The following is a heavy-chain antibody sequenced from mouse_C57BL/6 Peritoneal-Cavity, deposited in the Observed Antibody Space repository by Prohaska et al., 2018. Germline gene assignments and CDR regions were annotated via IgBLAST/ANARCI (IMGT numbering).Heavy chain of an antibody. CDR1: GYTFTDYY. J-gene: IGHJ1*03. Sequence: PLHPSGPHLLYPASSVKISCKASGYTFTDYYMNWVKQSPGKSLEWIGDINPHNGGTSYNQKFKGKATLTVDKSSSTAYMELRSLTFEDTAVYYCERKDYGSLWYVDVWGKATT. CDR2: INPHNGGT. V-gene: IGHV1-26*01. D-gene: IGHD1-1*01. CDR3: ERKDYGSLWYVDV.